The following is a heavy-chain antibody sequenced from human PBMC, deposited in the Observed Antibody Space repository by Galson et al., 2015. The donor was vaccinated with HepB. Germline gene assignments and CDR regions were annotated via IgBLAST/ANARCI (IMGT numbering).Heavy chain of an antibody. CDR1: GGTFSSYA. J-gene: IGHJ4*02. CDR2: IIPLFGTA. CDR3: ARAYGLSSRVYRSGRYSRY. V-gene: IGHV1-69*13. Sequence: SVKVSCKASGGTFSSYALSWVRQAPGQGLEWMGSIIPLFGTANYAQKFQGRVTITADESTSTAYMELSSLGSEDTAVYYCARAYGLSSRVYRSGRYSRYWGQGTLVTVSS. D-gene: IGHD1-26*01.